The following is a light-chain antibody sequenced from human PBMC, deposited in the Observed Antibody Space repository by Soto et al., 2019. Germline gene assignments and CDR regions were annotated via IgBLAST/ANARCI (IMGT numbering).Light chain of an antibody. Sequence: QSARTQPASVSGSPGQSITISCTGTSSDVGNYNYVSWYQQHPGKAPKLMIYEVNNRPSGVSYRFSGSKSGNTASLTISGLQAEDEADYYCTSYTSYSTYVFGTGTKLTVL. CDR1: SSDVGNYNY. CDR3: TSYTSYSTYV. J-gene: IGLJ1*01. CDR2: EVN. V-gene: IGLV2-14*01.